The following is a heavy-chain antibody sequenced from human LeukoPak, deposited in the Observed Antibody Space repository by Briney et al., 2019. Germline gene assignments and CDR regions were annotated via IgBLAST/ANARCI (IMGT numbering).Heavy chain of an antibody. D-gene: IGHD6-19*01. J-gene: IGHJ4*02. CDR2: IGIRGDT. CDR1: GVTFIDYD. CDR3: ARGGIQVSGIDEFDY. V-gene: IGHV3-13*01. Sequence: PGGSLRLSCAASGVTFIDYDMHWGCEGLGRGVGWGSAIGIRGDTHYSGSVKGRFTISRENAESSLYLQMNSLRAEDTAVYYCARGGIQVSGIDEFDYWGQGTLVTVSS.